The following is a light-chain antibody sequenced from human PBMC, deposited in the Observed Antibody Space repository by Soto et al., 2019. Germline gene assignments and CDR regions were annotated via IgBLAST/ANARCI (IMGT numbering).Light chain of an antibody. Sequence: QSVLTQPASVPGSPGQSITISCTGTSSDVGSYNLVSWYQQHPGKAPKLMIYEVSKRPSGVSNRFSGSKSGNTASLTISGLQAEDEADYYCCSYAGSSTPVVFGGGTKLTVL. CDR1: SSDVGSYNL. CDR3: CSYAGSSTPVV. V-gene: IGLV2-23*02. CDR2: EVS. J-gene: IGLJ2*01.